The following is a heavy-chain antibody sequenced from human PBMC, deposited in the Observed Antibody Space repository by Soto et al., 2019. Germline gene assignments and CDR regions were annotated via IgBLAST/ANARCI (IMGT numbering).Heavy chain of an antibody. Sequence: PSETLSLTCTVSGGSISSGDYYWSWIRQPPGKALEWIGYIYYSGSTYYNPSLKSRVTISVDTSKNQFSLKLSSVTAADTAVYYCARDLSNWGMYYFDYWGQGTLVTVSS. CDR3: ARDLSNWGMYYFDY. D-gene: IGHD7-27*01. CDR1: GGSISSGDYY. CDR2: IYYSGST. J-gene: IGHJ4*02. V-gene: IGHV4-30-4*01.